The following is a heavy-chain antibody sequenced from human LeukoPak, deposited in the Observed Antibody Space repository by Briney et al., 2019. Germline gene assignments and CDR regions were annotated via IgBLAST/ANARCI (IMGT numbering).Heavy chain of an antibody. D-gene: IGHD2-8*01. CDR2: IYHSGST. CDR1: GYSISSGYY. Sequence: PSETLSLTCTVSGYSISSGYYWGWVRQPPGKGLEWIGSIYHSGSTYYNPSLKNRVTISVDTSKNYFSLKLSSVTAADTAVYYCARVEPIRGGLCYEWEICEAFDIWGQGTMVTVSS. J-gene: IGHJ3*02. CDR3: ARVEPIRGGLCYEWEICEAFDI. V-gene: IGHV4-38-2*02.